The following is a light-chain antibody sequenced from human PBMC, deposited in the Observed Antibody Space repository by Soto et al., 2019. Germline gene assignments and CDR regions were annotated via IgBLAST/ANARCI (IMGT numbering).Light chain of an antibody. J-gene: IGKJ5*01. CDR2: GAS. CDR1: QSVSSSY. CDR3: QQYGSSRGVT. V-gene: IGKV3-20*01. Sequence: EIVLTQSPGTVSLSPGERATLSCRASQSVSSSYLAWYQQKPGQAPRLLIYGASSRATGIPDRFSGSGSGTDFTLTISRLEPEDFAVYYCQQYGSSRGVTFGQGTRLEIK.